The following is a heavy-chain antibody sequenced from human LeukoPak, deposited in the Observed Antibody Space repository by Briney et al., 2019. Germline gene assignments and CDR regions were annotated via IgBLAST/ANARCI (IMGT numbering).Heavy chain of an antibody. J-gene: IGHJ4*02. CDR2: IKQDGSEK. CDR1: GFTFSSYG. V-gene: IGHV3-7*04. D-gene: IGHD2-2*01. Sequence: PGRSLRLSCAASGFTFSSYGMHWVRQAPGKGLEWVANIKQDGSEKYYVDSVKGRFTISRDNAKNSLYLQMNSLRAEDTAVYYCARDRRCSSTSCYYFDYWGQGTLVTVSS. CDR3: ARDRRCSSTSCYYFDY.